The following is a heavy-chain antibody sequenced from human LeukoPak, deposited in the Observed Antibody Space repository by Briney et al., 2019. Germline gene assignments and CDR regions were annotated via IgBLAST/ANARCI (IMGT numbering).Heavy chain of an antibody. V-gene: IGHV1-58*01. Sequence: SVKVSCKASGFTFTSSAVQWVRQARGQRLEWIGWIVVGSGITNYAQKFQERVTITRDMSTSTAYMELSSLRSEDTAVYYCAAVPFQDYSNQYYYYYYYMDVWGKGTTVTVSS. J-gene: IGHJ6*03. CDR1: GFTFTSSA. CDR2: IVVGSGIT. CDR3: AAVPFQDYSNQYYYYYYYMDV. D-gene: IGHD4-11*01.